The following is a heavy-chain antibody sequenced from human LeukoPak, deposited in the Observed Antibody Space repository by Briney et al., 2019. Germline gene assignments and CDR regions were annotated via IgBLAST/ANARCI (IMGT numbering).Heavy chain of an antibody. CDR3: LRGLGSGF. Sequence: GGSLRPSCATSGFTFSTSWMHWVRQSPGKGLVWVSRINSDGSILTSADSVKGRFTISRDNAKNTLYLQMNSLRGDDTAVYYCLRGLGSGFWGRGTLVTVSS. V-gene: IGHV3-74*01. CDR1: GFTFSTSW. D-gene: IGHD6-25*01. J-gene: IGHJ4*02. CDR2: INSDGSIL.